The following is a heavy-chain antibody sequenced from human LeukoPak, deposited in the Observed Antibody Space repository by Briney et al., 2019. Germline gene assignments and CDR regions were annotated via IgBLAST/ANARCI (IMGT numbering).Heavy chain of an antibody. V-gene: IGHV3-66*03. D-gene: IGHD6-6*01. J-gene: IGHJ4*02. CDR1: GFTVSSNS. Sequence: GGSLRLSCTVSGFTVSSNSMSWVRQAPGKGLEWVSFIYSDNTHYSDSVKGRFTISRDNSKNTLYLQMNSLRAEDTAVYYCASSSGAYYFDYWGQGTLVTVSS. CDR3: ASSSGAYYFDY. CDR2: IYSDNT.